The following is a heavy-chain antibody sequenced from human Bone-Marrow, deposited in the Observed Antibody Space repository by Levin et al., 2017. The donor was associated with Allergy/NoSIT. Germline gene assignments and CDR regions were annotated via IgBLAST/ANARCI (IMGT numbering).Heavy chain of an antibody. V-gene: IGHV3-23*01. CDR1: RFTFNTYA. J-gene: IGHJ6*02. CDR2: ISGGAGRT. CDR3: ASFAAGSLYYGLDV. D-gene: IGHD6-13*01. Sequence: PGGSLRLSCTDSRFTFNTYAMSWVRQAPGKGLEWVSAISGGAGRTHYADSVKGRFTISRDNSKNTLYLELSSLRAEDTAVYYCASFAAGSLYYGLDVWGQGTTVTASS.